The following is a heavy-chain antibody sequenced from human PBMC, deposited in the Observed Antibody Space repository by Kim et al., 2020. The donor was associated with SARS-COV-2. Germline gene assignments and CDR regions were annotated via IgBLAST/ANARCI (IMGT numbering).Heavy chain of an antibody. J-gene: IGHJ4*02. Sequence: SETLSLTCAVSGGSISSGGYSWSWIRQPPGKGLEWIGYIYHSGSTYYNPSLKSRVTISVDRSKNQFSLKLSSVTAADTAVYYCARDMFPSTYYYDSSGSGLGYWGQGTLVTVSS. D-gene: IGHD3-22*01. CDR3: ARDMFPSTYYYDSSGSGLGY. V-gene: IGHV4-30-2*01. CDR1: GGSISSGGYS. CDR2: IYHSGST.